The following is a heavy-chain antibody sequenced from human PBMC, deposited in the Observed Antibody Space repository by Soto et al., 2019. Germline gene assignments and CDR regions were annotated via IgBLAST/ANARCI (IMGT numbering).Heavy chain of an antibody. CDR3: AREGCRKSGYSSRWYVS. CDR1: GYTFTSYG. V-gene: IGHV1-18*01. Sequence: GASVQVSCKASGYTFTSYGISWVRQAPGQGLEWMGWISAYNGNTNYAQKLQGRVTMTTDTSTSTAYMELRSLRSDDTAVYYCAREGCRKSGYSSRWYVSRGQGTLVTVA. D-gene: IGHD6-13*01. CDR2: ISAYNGNT. J-gene: IGHJ4*02.